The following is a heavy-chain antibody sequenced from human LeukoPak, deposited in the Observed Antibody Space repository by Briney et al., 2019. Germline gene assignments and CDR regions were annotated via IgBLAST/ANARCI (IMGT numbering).Heavy chain of an antibody. J-gene: IGHJ4*02. CDR2: ISPNSGGT. Sequence: ASVKVSCKASGYTFTGYYMHWVRQAPGQGLEWMGWISPNSGGTNYAQKFQGRVTMTRDTSISTAYMELSRLRSDDTAVYYCARLFDILTGYNFDYWGQGTLATVSS. V-gene: IGHV1-2*02. D-gene: IGHD3-9*01. CDR1: GYTFTGYY. CDR3: ARLFDILTGYNFDY.